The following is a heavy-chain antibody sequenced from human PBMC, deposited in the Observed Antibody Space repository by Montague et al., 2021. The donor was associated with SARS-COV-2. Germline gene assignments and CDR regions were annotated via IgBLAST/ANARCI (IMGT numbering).Heavy chain of an antibody. V-gene: IGHV3-33*01. J-gene: IGHJ6*02. CDR3: ARDQNYGMDV. CDR2: TWYDGSNK. Sequence: SLRLSCAASGFSFSSYGMHWVRQAPGKGLEWVAATWYDGSNKYYADSVKGRFTISRDNSKNTLSLQMNSLRAEDTAVYYCARDQNYGMDVWGQGTTVIVSS. CDR1: GFSFSSYG.